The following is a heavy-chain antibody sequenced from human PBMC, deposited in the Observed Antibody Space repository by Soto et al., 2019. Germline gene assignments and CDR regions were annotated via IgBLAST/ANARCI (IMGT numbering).Heavy chain of an antibody. CDR2: IIPIFGTA. Sequence: QVQLVQSGAEVKKPGSSVKVSCKASGGTFSSYAISWVRXXXXQGLEWMGGIIPIFGTANYAQKFQGRVXXXXXXXXXXXXXXXXXXXXXXXXXXXCAXGXQXXNWFDPWGQGTLVTVSS. J-gene: IGHJ5*02. V-gene: IGHV1-69*05. CDR1: GGTFSSYA. CDR3: AXGXQXXNWFDP.